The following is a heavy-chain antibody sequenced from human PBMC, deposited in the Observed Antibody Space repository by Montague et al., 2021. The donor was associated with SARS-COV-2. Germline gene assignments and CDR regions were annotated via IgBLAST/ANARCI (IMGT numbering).Heavy chain of an antibody. V-gene: IGHV4-31*03. CDR2: IYYSGST. CDR1: GGSISSGGYY. Sequence: TLSLTCTVSGGSISSGGYYWSWLRQHPGKGLEWIGYIYYSGSTYYNPSLKSRVTISVDTSKNQFSLKLSSVTAADTAVYYCARYEGYYDILTGYSTPYYYYGMDVWGQGTTATVSS. J-gene: IGHJ6*02. D-gene: IGHD3-9*01. CDR3: ARYEGYYDILTGYSTPYYYYGMDV.